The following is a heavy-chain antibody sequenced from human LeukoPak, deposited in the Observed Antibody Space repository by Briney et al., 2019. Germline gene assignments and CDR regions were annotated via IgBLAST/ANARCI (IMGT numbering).Heavy chain of an antibody. CDR2: ISSSSVYI. Sequence: GWSLRLSCAASGFTFSSYSMKRVRQAPGKALEGVSSISSSSVYIYYADSVKGRFTIPSDNAKNSLYLQMNSLRAEDTAVYYCARGLAPDILTGYYSRYYYYYMDVWGKGTTVTISS. CDR1: GFTFSSYS. D-gene: IGHD3-9*01. V-gene: IGHV3-21*01. CDR3: ARGLAPDILTGYYSRYYYYYMDV. J-gene: IGHJ6*03.